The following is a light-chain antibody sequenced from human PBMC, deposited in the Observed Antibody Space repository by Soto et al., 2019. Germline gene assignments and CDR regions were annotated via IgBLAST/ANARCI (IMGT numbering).Light chain of an antibody. V-gene: IGKV3-20*01. CDR2: GAS. CDR1: QSVSRSL. Sequence: EIVLTQSPGTLSLSPGERATLSCRASQSVSRSLLAWYQQKPGQAPRLLIYGASSRATGIPDRFSGSGSGTDFTVTISRLEPDDSALYYCQQYDTSPRTFGQGTNLE. J-gene: IGKJ2*01. CDR3: QQYDTSPRT.